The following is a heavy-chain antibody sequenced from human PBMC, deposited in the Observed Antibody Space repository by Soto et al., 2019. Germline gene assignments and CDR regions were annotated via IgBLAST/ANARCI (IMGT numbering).Heavy chain of an antibody. V-gene: IGHV3-72*01. CDR2: TRNKANSYTT. CDR1: GFTFSDHY. D-gene: IGHD3-16*01. J-gene: IGHJ6*02. CDR3: ARGFMITFGGVMVYYYGMDV. Sequence: GGSLRLSCAASGFTFSDHYMDWVRQAPGKGLEWVGRTRNKANSYTTEYAASVKGRFTISRDDSKNSLYLQMNSLKTEDTAVYYCARGFMITFGGVMVYYYGMDVWGQGTTVTVSS.